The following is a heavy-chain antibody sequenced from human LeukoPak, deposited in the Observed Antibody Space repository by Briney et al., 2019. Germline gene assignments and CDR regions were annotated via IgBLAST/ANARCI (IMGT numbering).Heavy chain of an antibody. CDR2: ISAYNGNT. CDR3: ARTDYYGSDPDWFDP. D-gene: IGHD3-10*01. CDR1: GYTFTSYG. V-gene: IGHV1-18*04. Sequence: ASVKVSCKASGYTFTSYGISWVRQAPGQGLEWMGWISAYNGNTNYAQKLQGRVTMTTDTSTSTAYMELRSLRSDDTAVYYCARTDYYGSDPDWFDPWGQGTLVTVSS. J-gene: IGHJ5*02.